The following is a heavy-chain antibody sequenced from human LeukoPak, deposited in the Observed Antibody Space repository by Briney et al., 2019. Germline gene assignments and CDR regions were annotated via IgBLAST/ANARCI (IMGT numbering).Heavy chain of an antibody. J-gene: IGHJ3*02. CDR1: GYSISSGYY. CDR3: ARDAGFDI. CDR2: IYHSGST. V-gene: IGHV4-38-2*02. Sequence: SETLSLTCTVSGYSISSGYYWGWIRQPPGKGLEWIGSIYHSGSTYYSSSLKSRVTISVDTSKNQFSLRLRFVTAADTAVYYCARDAGFDIWGHGTMVTVSS.